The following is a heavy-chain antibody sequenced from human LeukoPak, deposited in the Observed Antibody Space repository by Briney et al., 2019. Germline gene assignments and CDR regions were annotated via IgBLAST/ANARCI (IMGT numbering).Heavy chain of an antibody. V-gene: IGHV4-59*01. D-gene: IGHD7-27*01. CDR2: IYYTGST. J-gene: IGHJ3*02. Sequence: PSETLSLTCTVSGGSISNYYWSWIRQPPGKGLEWIGYIYYTGSTNYNPSLKSPVTLSVDSSKTQFSLKLNSVNAADTAVYYCAKSPSWGSGLDAFDIWGQGTMVTVSS. CDR1: GGSISNYY. CDR3: AKSPSWGSGLDAFDI.